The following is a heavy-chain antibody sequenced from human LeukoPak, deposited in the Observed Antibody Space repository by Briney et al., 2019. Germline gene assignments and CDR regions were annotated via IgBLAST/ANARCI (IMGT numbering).Heavy chain of an antibody. D-gene: IGHD2-15*01. J-gene: IGHJ6*02. V-gene: IGHV3-11*01. CDR1: GFTFSDYH. CDR2: ISSSGSTI. Sequence: GGSLRLSCAASGFTFSDYHMSWIRQAPGKGLEGVSYISSSGSTIYYADSVKGRFTISRDNAKTSLYLQMNSLRAEDTAVYYCARDRIEGYYYGMDVWGQGTTVTVSS. CDR3: ARDRIEGYYYGMDV.